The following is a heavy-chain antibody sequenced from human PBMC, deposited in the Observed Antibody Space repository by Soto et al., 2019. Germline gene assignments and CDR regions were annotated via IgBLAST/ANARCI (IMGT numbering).Heavy chain of an antibody. V-gene: IGHV1-69*13. J-gene: IGHJ4*02. CDR1: GGTFSSYG. CDR2: IIPIIGTA. D-gene: IGHD3-22*01. CDR3: ARLNYYDSSGRTNGEY. Sequence: ASVKVSCKASGGTFSSYGISWVRQAPGQGLEWMGGIIPIIGTANHAQKFQGRVTITADESTSTAYMELSSLRSEDTAVYYCARLNYYDSSGRTNGEYWGQGTLVTVSS.